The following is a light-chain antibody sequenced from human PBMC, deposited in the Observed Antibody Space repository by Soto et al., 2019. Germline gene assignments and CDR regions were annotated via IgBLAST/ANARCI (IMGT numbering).Light chain of an antibody. V-gene: IGKV3-20*01. J-gene: IGKJ4*01. CDR2: GAS. CDR3: QQYGGSPLVT. CDR1: QSVSSNY. Sequence: EIVLTQSPGTLSLSPGERATLSCRASQSVSSNYLARYQQKPGQAPRPLIYGASSRATGIPDRFSGSGSGTDFTLTISGLEPEDFAVYYCQQYGGSPLVTFGGGTKVEIK.